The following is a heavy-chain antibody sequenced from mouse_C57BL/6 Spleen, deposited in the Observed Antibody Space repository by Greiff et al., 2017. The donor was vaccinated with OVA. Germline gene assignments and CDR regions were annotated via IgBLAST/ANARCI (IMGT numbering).Heavy chain of an antibody. CDR2: INPYNGGT. V-gene: IGHV1-19*01. D-gene: IGHD2-14*01. CDR3: ARSSLGYYFDY. CDR1: GYTFTDSF. Sequence: EVQLQQSGPVLVKPGASVKMSCKASGYTFTDSFLNWVKQSPGKSLSWIGVINPYNGGTSYNQKFKGKATLTVDKSSSTAYMELNSLTSEDSAVYYCARSSLGYYFDYWGQGTTLTVSS. J-gene: IGHJ2*01.